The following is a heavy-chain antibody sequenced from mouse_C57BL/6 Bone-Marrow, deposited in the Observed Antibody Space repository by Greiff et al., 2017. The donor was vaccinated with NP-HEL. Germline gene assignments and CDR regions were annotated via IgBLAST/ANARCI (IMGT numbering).Heavy chain of an antibody. CDR3: ARYYYGSSGYFDY. D-gene: IGHD1-1*01. CDR1: GFTFTDYY. J-gene: IGHJ2*01. CDR2: IRNKANGYTT. Sequence: EVKLVESGGGLVQPGGSLSLSCAASGFTFTDYYMSWVRQPPGKALEWLGFIRNKANGYTTEYSASVKGRFTISRDNSQSILYLQMNALRAEDSATYYCARYYYGSSGYFDYWGQGTTLTVSS. V-gene: IGHV7-3*01.